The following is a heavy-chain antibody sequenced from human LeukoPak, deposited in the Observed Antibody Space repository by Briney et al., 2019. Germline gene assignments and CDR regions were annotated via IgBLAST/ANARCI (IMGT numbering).Heavy chain of an antibody. CDR3: TRGKRYSSGWYVFDY. J-gene: IGHJ4*02. Sequence: GGSLRLSCTASGFTFGDYAMSWVRQAPGKGLEWVGFIRSKAYGGTTEYAASVKGIFTISRDDSKSIAYLQMNSLKTEDTAVYYCTRGKRYSSGWYVFDYWGQGTLVTVSS. V-gene: IGHV3-49*04. D-gene: IGHD6-19*01. CDR1: GFTFGDYA. CDR2: IRSKAYGGTT.